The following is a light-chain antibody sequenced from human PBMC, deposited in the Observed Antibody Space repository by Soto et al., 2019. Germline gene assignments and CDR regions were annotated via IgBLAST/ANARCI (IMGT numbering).Light chain of an antibody. Sequence: QSVLTQPPSVSGAPGQRVTISCTGSNSNIGAGFDVHWYQQLPGTAPRLLIYGNTNRPSGVPDRFSGSKSGTSASLAITGLQAEDEADYYCQSYDSSLSGSFGTGTKLTVL. CDR2: GNT. V-gene: IGLV1-40*01. CDR1: NSNIGAGFD. CDR3: QSYDSSLSGS. J-gene: IGLJ1*01.